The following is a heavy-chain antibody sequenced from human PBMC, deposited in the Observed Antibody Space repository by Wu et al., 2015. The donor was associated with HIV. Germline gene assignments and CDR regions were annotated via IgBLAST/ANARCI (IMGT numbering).Heavy chain of an antibody. J-gene: IGHJ3*02. CDR1: GYTFTDYF. V-gene: IGHV1-2*02. CDR2: TNVNTGGT. CDR3: TRDELFRVDDAFDM. D-gene: IGHD2-15*01. Sequence: LVQSGAEVKKPGASVKVSCKASGYTFTDYFVHWVRQAPGQNFEWMGWTNVNTGGTNYAPKFQGRVTMTRDTSISTAYIELSGLTSDDTAVYYCTRDELFRVDDAFDMWGQGHWSPSLQ.